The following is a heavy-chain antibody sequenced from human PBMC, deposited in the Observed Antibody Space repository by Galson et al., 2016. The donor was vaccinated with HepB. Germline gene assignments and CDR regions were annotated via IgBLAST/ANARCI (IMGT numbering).Heavy chain of an antibody. V-gene: IGHV1-8*01. CDR2: MTPNSGNT. D-gene: IGHD7-27*01. CDR1: GYTFTNYD. J-gene: IGHJ4*02. CDR3: ARNRAFTGDFDY. Sequence: SVKVSCKASGYTFTNYDFNWVRQATGQGLEWLGWMTPNSGNTGYAQKFQGRLSLTRDISTSTAYMGLSSLTSDDTAVYYCARNRAFTGDFDYWGQGTLVTVSS.